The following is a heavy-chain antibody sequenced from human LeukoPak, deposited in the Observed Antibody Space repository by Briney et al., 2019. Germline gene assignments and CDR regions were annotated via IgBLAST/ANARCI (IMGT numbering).Heavy chain of an antibody. J-gene: IGHJ4*02. CDR1: GFTFSSYS. Sequence: GGSLRLPCAASGFTFSSYSMNWVRQAPGRGLECVSYISSSSSAIYYADSVKGRFTISRDKDKNSLYLQMSILRAEDTAVYYCARDPYVVVVPVATDYWGQGTLVTVSS. D-gene: IGHD2-2*01. V-gene: IGHV3-48*01. CDR2: ISSSSSAI. CDR3: ARDPYVVVVPVATDY.